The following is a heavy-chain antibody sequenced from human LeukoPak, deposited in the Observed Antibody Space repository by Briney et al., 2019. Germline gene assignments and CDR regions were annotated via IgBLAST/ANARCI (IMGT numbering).Heavy chain of an antibody. Sequence: SETLSLTCAVYGGSFSGYYWGWIRQPPGKGLEWIGEINHSGSTNYNPSLKSRVTISVDTSKNQFSLKLSSVTAADTAVYYCALGGGVVVPAAITWFDPWGQGTLVTVSS. D-gene: IGHD2-2*02. J-gene: IGHJ5*02. CDR2: INHSGST. V-gene: IGHV4-34*01. CDR3: ALGGGVVVPAAITWFDP. CDR1: GGSFSGYY.